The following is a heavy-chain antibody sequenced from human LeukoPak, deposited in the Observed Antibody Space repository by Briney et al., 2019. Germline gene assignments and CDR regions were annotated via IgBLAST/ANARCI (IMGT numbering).Heavy chain of an antibody. J-gene: IGHJ4*02. CDR2: ISAYNGNT. CDR3: ARGKTYYYDSSGYYDPLIIDY. Sequence: ASVKVSCKASGYTFTSYGISWVRQAPGRGLEWMGWISAYNGNTNYAQKLQGRVTMTTDTSTSTAYMELRSLRSDDTAVYYCARGKTYYYDSSGYYDPLIIDYWGQGTLVTVSS. D-gene: IGHD3-22*01. CDR1: GYTFTSYG. V-gene: IGHV1-18*01.